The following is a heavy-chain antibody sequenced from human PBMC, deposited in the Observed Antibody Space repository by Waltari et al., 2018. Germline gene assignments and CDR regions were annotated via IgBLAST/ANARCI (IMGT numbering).Heavy chain of an antibody. Sequence: QVQLQESGPGLVKPWETLSLTCVVSAYPIGSVFYWGWSRQPPGKGLEWIGSIYHSGNTYYNPSLKSRVTLSVDTSKNQFSLKLISVTAADTAVYYCARDRGAADYIDYWGQGTLVTVSS. D-gene: IGHD3-10*01. CDR2: IYHSGNT. J-gene: IGHJ4*02. CDR1: AYPIGSVFY. CDR3: ARDRGAADYIDY. V-gene: IGHV4-38-2*02.